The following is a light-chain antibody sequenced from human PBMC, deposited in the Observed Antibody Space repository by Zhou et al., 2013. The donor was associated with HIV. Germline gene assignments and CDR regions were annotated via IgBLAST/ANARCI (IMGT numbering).Light chain of an antibody. J-gene: IGLJ3*02. Sequence: QSVLTQPPSVSGAPGQRVTISCTGSSSNLGSGYDVHWYQHIPGTPPKLLIYGNNNRPSGVPDRFSGSRSGTSASLAITGLQAEDEADYYCQSYDRALRAVVFGGGTKLTVL. CDR2: GNN. CDR1: SSNLGSGYD. CDR3: QSYDRALRAVV. V-gene: IGLV1-40*01.